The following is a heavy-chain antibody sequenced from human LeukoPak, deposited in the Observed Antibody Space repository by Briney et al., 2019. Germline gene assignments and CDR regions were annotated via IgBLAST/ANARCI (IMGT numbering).Heavy chain of an antibody. CDR2: IYTSGST. V-gene: IGHV4-4*07. D-gene: IGHD3-22*01. CDR1: GGSISSYY. J-gene: IGHJ4*02. CDR3: ARSYYYDSSGYTDDY. Sequence: SETLSLTCTVSGGSISSYYWSWIRQPAGKGLEWIGRIYTSGSTNYNPSPKSRVTMSVDTSKNQFSLKLSSVTAADTAVYYCARSYYYDSSGYTDDYWGQGTLVTVSS.